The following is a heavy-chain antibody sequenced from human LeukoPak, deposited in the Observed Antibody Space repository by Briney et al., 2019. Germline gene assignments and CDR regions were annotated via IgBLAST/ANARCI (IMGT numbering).Heavy chain of an antibody. Sequence: GGSLRLSCAASGFTFNSYSMNWLREAPGKGLEWVSSINSDSSLMYYAESVKGRFTISRDNARNSLYLQMNSLRAEDTALYYCIRDLFDDYSLDYWGQGALVTVSS. CDR2: INSDSSLM. CDR3: IRDLFDDYSLDY. D-gene: IGHD4-11*01. J-gene: IGHJ4*02. CDR1: GFTFNSYS. V-gene: IGHV3-21*01.